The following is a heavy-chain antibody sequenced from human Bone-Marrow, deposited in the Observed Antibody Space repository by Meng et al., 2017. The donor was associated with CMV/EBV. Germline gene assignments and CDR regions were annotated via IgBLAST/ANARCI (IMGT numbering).Heavy chain of an antibody. V-gene: IGHV4-39*07. Sequence: SETLSLTCTVSGGSISSTTYYWGWIRQPPGKGLEWIGSIYYSGSTYYNPSLKSRVTISLDTSKNKFSLKVTSVTAADTAVYYCARDFLLPIAILDYWGQGKLVNVAS. CDR3: ARDFLLPIAILDY. CDR1: GGSISSTTYY. J-gene: IGHJ4*02. D-gene: IGHD2-21*01. CDR2: IYYSGST.